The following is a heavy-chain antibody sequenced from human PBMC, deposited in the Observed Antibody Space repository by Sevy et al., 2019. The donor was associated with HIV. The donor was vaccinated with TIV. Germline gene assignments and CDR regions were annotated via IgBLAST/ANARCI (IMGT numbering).Heavy chain of an antibody. J-gene: IGHJ4*02. CDR3: ARHPPQAYGDYSRYYFDY. CDR2: ISAYNGNT. D-gene: IGHD4-17*01. V-gene: IGHV1-18*01. Sequence: RASVKVSCKASGYTFTSYGISWVRQAPGQGLEWMGWISAYNGNTNYAQKLQGRVTMTTDTSTSTAYMELRSLGSDDTAVYYCARHPPQAYGDYSRYYFDYWGQGTLVTVSS. CDR1: GYTFTSYG.